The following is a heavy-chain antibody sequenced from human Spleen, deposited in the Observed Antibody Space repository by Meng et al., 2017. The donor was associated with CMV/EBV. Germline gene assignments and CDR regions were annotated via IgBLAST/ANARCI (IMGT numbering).Heavy chain of an antibody. V-gene: IGHV3-30*02. Sequence: GESLKISCAASGFTFSNYGMHWLRQAPGKGLESVAFIWADGSDYRFGGMAEGRFVVSRDNSKNTLYLQMNSLRAEDTAVYYCARGPYSSSSYYYYYGMDVWGQGTTVTVSS. D-gene: IGHD6-6*01. J-gene: IGHJ6*02. CDR3: ARGPYSSSSYYYYYGMDV. CDR2: IWADGSDY. CDR1: GFTFSNYG.